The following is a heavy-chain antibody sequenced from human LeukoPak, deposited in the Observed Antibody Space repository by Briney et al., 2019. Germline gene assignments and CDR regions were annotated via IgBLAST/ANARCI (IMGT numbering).Heavy chain of an antibody. CDR3: ARVSGSRNYYFGAFDI. V-gene: IGHV3-74*01. D-gene: IGHD3-10*01. CDR1: GFTFSDYW. Sequence: PGGSLRLSCAASGFTFSDYWMQWARQAPGKGLVWVSRIYSDVNTTYYADSVKGRFTISRDNAKNTLYLQMNSLRAEDTAMYYCARVSGSRNYYFGAFDIWGQGTMVTVSS. CDR2: IYSDVNTT. J-gene: IGHJ3*02.